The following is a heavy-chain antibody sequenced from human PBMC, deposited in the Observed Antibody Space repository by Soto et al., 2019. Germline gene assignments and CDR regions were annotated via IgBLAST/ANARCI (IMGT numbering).Heavy chain of an antibody. CDR3: AKLVPSSYITGVPDY. V-gene: IGHV3-23*01. CDR2: ISGSGGTT. D-gene: IGHD1-20*01. CDR1: GCIFNSND. Sequence: GRALRLTCANSGCIFNSNDMSWVRQAPGKGLEWVSAISGSGGTTYYADSVKGRFTISRDNSKNTVHLQMNSLRAEDTAVYFCAKLVPSSYITGVPDYWGQGTLVTVSS. J-gene: IGHJ4*02.